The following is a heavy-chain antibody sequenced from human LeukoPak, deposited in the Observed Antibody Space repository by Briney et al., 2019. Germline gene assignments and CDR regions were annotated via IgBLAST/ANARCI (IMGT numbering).Heavy chain of an antibody. Sequence: GGSLRLSCAASGFTFSSYAMSWVRQAPGTGLEWVSAISGSGGSTYYADSVKGRFTISRDNSKNTLYLQMNSLRAEDTAVYYCARDGYNPFDYWGQGTLVTVSS. D-gene: IGHD5-24*01. J-gene: IGHJ4*02. CDR1: GFTFSSYA. CDR2: ISGSGGST. V-gene: IGHV3-23*01. CDR3: ARDGYNPFDY.